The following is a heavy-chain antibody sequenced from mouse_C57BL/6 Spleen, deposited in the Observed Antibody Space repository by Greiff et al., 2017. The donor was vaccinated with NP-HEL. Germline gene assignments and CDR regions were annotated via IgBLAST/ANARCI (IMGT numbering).Heavy chain of an antibody. CDR3: ARRGDYDVGY. CDR1: GYTFTGYW. V-gene: IGHV1-9*01. Sequence: VKLQESGAELMKPGASVKLSCKATGYTFTGYWIEWVKQRPGHGLEWIGEILPGRGSTNYNEKFKGKATFTADTSSNTAYMQLSSLTTEDSAIYYCARRGDYDVGYWGQGTTLTVSS. CDR2: ILPGRGST. D-gene: IGHD2-4*01. J-gene: IGHJ2*01.